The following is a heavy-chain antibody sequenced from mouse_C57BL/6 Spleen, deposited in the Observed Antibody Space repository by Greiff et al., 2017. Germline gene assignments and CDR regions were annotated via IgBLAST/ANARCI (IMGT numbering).Heavy chain of an antibody. V-gene: IGHV1-61*01. Sequence: QVQLQQPGAELVRPGSSVKLSCKASGYTFTSYWMDWVKQRPGQGLEWIGNIYPSDSAAHYNQKFKDKATLTVDKSSSTAYMQLSSLTSEDSAVYYCARDGTGMYFYYWGQGTTLTVSS. D-gene: IGHD4-1*01. CDR3: ARDGTGMYFYY. CDR2: IYPSDSAA. J-gene: IGHJ2*01. CDR1: GYTFTSYW.